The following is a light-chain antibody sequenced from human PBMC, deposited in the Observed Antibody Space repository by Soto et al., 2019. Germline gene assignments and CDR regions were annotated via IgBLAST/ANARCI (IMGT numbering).Light chain of an antibody. CDR3: QVWDSSSDHAV. CDR1: NIGSKS. V-gene: IGLV3-21*02. J-gene: IGLJ2*01. CDR2: DDR. Sequence: SYLLTQPPSLSVAPGQTARITCGGDNIGSKSVHWYQQKPGQAPVLVVYDDRDRPSGIPERFSGSNSGNTATLTISRVEAGDEADYYCQVWDSSSDHAVFGGGTKLTVL.